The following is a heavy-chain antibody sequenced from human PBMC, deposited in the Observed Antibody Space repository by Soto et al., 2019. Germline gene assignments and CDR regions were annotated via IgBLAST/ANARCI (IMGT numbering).Heavy chain of an antibody. D-gene: IGHD3-22*01. Sequence: SETLSLTCTVSGGSISSQHWSWIRQPPGKGLEWIGYIHNSGSTDNNPSLKSRVTISVDTSKNQFSLKLSSVTAADTAVYYCARDSYYYDSGGRRIDYWGQGILVTVSS. CDR1: GGSISSQH. J-gene: IGHJ4*02. CDR2: IHNSGST. CDR3: ARDSYYYDSGGRRIDY. V-gene: IGHV4-59*11.